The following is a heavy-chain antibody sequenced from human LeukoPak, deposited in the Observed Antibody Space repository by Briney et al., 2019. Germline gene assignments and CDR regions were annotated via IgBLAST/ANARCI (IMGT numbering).Heavy chain of an antibody. CDR1: GGTFSSYA. CDR3: ARDKGGSGYYFF. J-gene: IGHJ4*02. Sequence: ASVKVSCKASGGTFSSYAISWVRQAPGQGLEWMGRIIPIFGTANYAQKFQGRVTMTRDTSISTAYMELSRLRSDDTAVYYCARDKGGSGYYFFWGQGTLVTVSS. CDR2: IIPIFGTA. V-gene: IGHV1-69*05. D-gene: IGHD3-22*01.